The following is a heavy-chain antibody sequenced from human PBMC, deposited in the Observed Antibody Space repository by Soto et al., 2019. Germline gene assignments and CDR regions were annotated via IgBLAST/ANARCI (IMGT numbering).Heavy chain of an antibody. CDR2: ISQSAGGNT. V-gene: IGHV3-23*01. J-gene: IGHJ4*02. CDR3: AGWNYDY. Sequence: EVQLLESGGGLVKPGGSLRLSCAASGVTFRSYGMMWVRQAPGKGLELVSAISQSAGGNTYYADSVKGRFTISRDDSKHTLYLQMDSRRPADPAQYYGAGWNYDYWGQGTQVTVSS. CDR1: GVTFRSYG. D-gene: IGHD1-7*01.